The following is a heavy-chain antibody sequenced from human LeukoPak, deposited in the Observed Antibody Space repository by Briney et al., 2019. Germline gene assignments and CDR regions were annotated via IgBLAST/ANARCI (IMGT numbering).Heavy chain of an antibody. CDR2: IYSGGGT. CDR1: GFTVSSTY. Sequence: GGSLRLSCAASGFTVSSTYMSWVRQAPGKGLEWVSVIYSGGGTYYADSVKGRFTISRDNSKNTLFLQMNSLRAEDTAVYYCARGYCRGGSCYNWGAFDIWGQGTMVTVSS. J-gene: IGHJ3*02. CDR3: ARGYCRGGSCYNWGAFDI. D-gene: IGHD2-15*01. V-gene: IGHV3-53*01.